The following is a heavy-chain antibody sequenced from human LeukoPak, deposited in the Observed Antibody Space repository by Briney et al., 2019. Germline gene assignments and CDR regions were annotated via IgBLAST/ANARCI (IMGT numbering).Heavy chain of an antibody. J-gene: IGHJ4*02. CDR1: GGPFSGYD. Sequence: SETLSLTCAVSGGPFSGYDWTWVRQTPGKGLEWIGEINHSGYTNDSPSLKSRVTLSIDTPRRQFSLNLRSVTVADAGTYYCTRMTTGHDYWGQGTLVTVSS. CDR2: INHSGYT. D-gene: IGHD4-17*01. CDR3: TRMTTGHDY. V-gene: IGHV4-34*01.